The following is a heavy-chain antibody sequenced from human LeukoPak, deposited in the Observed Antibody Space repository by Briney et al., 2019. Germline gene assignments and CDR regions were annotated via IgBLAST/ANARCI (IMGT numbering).Heavy chain of an antibody. V-gene: IGHV1-8*01. J-gene: IGHJ6*03. Sequence: ASVKVSCKASGYTFTSYDINWVRQATGQGLEWMGWMNPNSGNTGYAQKFQGRVTMTRNTSISTAYMELSSLRSEDTAVYYCARVKLVEGYYYYDMDVWGKGTTVTVSS. D-gene: IGHD6-13*01. CDR1: GYTFTSYD. CDR2: MNPNSGNT. CDR3: ARVKLVEGYYYYDMDV.